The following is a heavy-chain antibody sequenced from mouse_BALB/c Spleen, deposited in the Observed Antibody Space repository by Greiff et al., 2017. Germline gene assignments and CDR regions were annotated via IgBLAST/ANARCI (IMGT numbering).Heavy chain of an antibody. CDR1: GYTFTDYN. Sequence: VQLKESGPELVKPGASVKISCKASGYTFTDYNMHWVQQSPGKSLEWIGYIYPYNGGTGYNQKFKSKATLTVDNSSSTAYMELRSLTSEDSAVYYCARAFSSLRRCSYYAMDYWGQGTSVTVSS. CDR2: IYPYNGGT. CDR3: ARAFSSLRRCSYYAMDY. J-gene: IGHJ4*01. D-gene: IGHD2-12*01. V-gene: IGHV1S29*02.